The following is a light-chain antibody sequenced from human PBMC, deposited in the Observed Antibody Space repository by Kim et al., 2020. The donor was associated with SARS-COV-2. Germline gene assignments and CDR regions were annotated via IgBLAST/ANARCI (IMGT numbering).Light chain of an antibody. CDR2: YDS. Sequence: APGKTAMIICGGNNIGSKSVHWYQQKPGQAPVLVIYYDSDRPSGIPERFSGSNSGNTATLTISRVEAGDEADYYCQVWDSSSDHRVFGTGTKVTVL. V-gene: IGLV3-21*04. CDR3: QVWDSSSDHRV. CDR1: NIGSKS. J-gene: IGLJ1*01.